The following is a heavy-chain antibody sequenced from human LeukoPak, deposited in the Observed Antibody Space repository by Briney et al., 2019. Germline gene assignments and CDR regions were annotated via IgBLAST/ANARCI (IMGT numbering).Heavy chain of an antibody. CDR3: ARGSVLMGYASLDY. CDR1: GGSFSGYY. V-gene: IGHV4-34*12. Sequence: PSETLSLTCTVYGGSFSGYYWTWIRQPPGKGLEWIGEIVQSGRTNYSPSLESRLTLSVDTSKNQFSLKLSSVTAADTAVYYCARGSVLMGYASLDYWGQGALVTVSS. CDR2: IVQSGRT. D-gene: IGHD2-8*01. J-gene: IGHJ4*02.